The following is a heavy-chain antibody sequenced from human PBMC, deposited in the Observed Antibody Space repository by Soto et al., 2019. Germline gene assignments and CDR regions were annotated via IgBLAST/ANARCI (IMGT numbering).Heavy chain of an antibody. CDR1: GGTFSSYA. V-gene: IGHV1-69*01. CDR3: AREQGDYDYVWGSYRAGYYFDY. D-gene: IGHD3-16*01. CDR2: IIPIFGTA. J-gene: IGHJ4*02. Sequence: QVQLVQSGAEVKKPGSSVKVSCKASGGTFSSYAISWVRQAPGQGLEWMGGIIPIFGTANYAQKFQGRVTITADASTSTAYMELSSLRSEDTAVYYCAREQGDYDYVWGSYRAGYYFDYWGQGTLVTVSS.